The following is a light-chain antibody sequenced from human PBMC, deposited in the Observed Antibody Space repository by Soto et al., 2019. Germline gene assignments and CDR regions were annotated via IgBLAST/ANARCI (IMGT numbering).Light chain of an antibody. CDR3: QQYKSYSRM. CDR2: DAY. CDR1: QSVSSSY. V-gene: IGKV3-20*01. Sequence: EIVLTQSPGTLSLSPGERATLSCRASQSVSSSYLAWYQQKPGQAPRLLIYDAYNRATGIPDRFSGGGSGTDFTLTISSLQPEDFATYYCQQYKSYSRMFGQGTKVDIK. J-gene: IGKJ1*01.